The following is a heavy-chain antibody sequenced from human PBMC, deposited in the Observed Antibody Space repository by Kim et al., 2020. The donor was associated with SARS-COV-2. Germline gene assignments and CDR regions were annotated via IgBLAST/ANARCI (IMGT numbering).Heavy chain of an antibody. CDR2: IYHSGST. Sequence: SETLSLTCTVSGYSISSGYYWGWIRQPPGKGLEWIGSIYHSGSTYYNPSLKSRVTISVDTSKNQFSLKLSSVTAADTAVYHCARDFPPAVNDAFDIWGQGTMVTVSS. CDR3: ARDFPPAVNDAFDI. V-gene: IGHV4-38-2*02. J-gene: IGHJ3*02. D-gene: IGHD4-17*01. CDR1: GYSISSGYY.